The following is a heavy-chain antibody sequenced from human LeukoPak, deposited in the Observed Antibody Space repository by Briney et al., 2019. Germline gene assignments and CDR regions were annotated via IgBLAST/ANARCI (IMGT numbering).Heavy chain of an antibody. J-gene: IGHJ4*02. CDR1: GYTFTSYG. CDR2: ISAYNGNT. Sequence: PEASVKVSCKASGYTFTSYGISWVRQAPGQGLEWMGWISAYNGNTNYAQKLQGRVTMTTDTSTSTAYMELRSLRSDDTAVYYCARASPLRFLEWLLSGPFDYWGQGTLVTVS. CDR3: ARASPLRFLEWLLSGPFDY. D-gene: IGHD3-3*01. V-gene: IGHV1-18*01.